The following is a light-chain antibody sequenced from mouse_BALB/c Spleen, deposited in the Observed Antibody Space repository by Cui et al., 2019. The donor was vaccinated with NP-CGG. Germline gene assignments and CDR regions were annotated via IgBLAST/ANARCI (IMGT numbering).Light chain of an antibody. CDR1: TGGVTTSNY. Sequence: QAVVTQESALTTSPGETVTLTCRSSTGGVTTSNYANWVQEKPDHLFTGLIGGTKNRAPGVPARFSGSLIGDKAVLTITGAQTEDEAIYFCALWYSNHWVFGGGTKLTVL. CDR3: ALWYSNHWV. CDR2: GTK. V-gene: IGLV1*01. J-gene: IGLJ1*01.